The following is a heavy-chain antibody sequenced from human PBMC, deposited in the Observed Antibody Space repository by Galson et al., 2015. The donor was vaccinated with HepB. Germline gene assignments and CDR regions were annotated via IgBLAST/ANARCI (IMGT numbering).Heavy chain of an antibody. D-gene: IGHD2-21*02. CDR3: ARDRFVVVTSD. V-gene: IGHV3-21*01. CDR1: GFTFSSYS. CDR2: ISSSSSYI. Sequence: SLRLSCAASGFTFSSYSMNWVRQAPGNGLEWVSSISSSSSYIYYADSVKGRFTISRDNAKNSLYLQMNSLRAEDTAVYYCARDRFVVVTSDWGQGTLVTVSS. J-gene: IGHJ4*02.